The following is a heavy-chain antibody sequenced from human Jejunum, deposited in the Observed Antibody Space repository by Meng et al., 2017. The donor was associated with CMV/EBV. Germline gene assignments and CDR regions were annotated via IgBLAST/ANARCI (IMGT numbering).Heavy chain of an antibody. CDR1: GYTFTSYY. V-gene: IGHV1-46*01. D-gene: IGHD6-19*01. CDR3: ARFSSAWYADY. CDR2: ISPSGGSK. Sequence: QEGQSGAEVRRPGASVKVAGKASGYTFTSYYMHWVRQAPGQGLEWMGLISPSGGSKSYAQKFQGRVTMTRDTSTSTVYMELSSLRSEDTAVYYCARFSSAWYADYWGQGTLVTVSS. J-gene: IGHJ4*02.